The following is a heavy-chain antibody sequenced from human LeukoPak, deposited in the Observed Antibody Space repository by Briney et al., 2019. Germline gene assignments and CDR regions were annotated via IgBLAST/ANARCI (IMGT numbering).Heavy chain of an antibody. D-gene: IGHD3-10*01. CDR1: GFTFSSYA. CDR3: AKDTCYYGSGTDY. J-gene: IGHJ4*02. V-gene: IGHV3-23*01. CDR2: ISGSGGRT. Sequence: RAGGSLRLSCAASGFTFSSYAMSWVRQAPGKGVEWVSAISGSGGRTYYADSGKGRFTISREKCKKTVYMKMNRQRAEDTAVYYCAKDTCYYGSGTDYWGQGTLVTVSS.